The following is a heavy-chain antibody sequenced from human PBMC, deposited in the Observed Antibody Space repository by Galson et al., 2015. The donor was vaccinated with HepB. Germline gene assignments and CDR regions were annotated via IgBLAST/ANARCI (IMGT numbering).Heavy chain of an antibody. V-gene: IGHV3-48*03. Sequence: SLRLSCAASGFTFSSYEMNWVRQAPGKGLEWVSYISSSGSTIYYADSVKGRFTISRDNAKNSLYLQMNSLRAEDTAVYYCARGASNYGLGALGYWGQGTLVTVSS. CDR2: ISSSGSTI. CDR3: ARGASNYGLGALGY. J-gene: IGHJ4*02. CDR1: GFTFSSYE. D-gene: IGHD3-10*01.